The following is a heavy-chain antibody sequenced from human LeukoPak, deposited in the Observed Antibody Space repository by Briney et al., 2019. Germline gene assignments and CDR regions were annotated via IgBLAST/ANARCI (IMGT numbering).Heavy chain of an antibody. CDR2: INHSGST. CDR1: GGSFSSYY. V-gene: IGHV4-34*01. CDR3: ARLGPAYGSGSYQWFDP. D-gene: IGHD3-10*01. Sequence: SETLSLTCAVYGGSFSSYYWSWIRQPPGKGLEWIGEINHSGSTNYNPSLKSRVTISVDTSKNQFSLKLSSVTAADTAVYYCARLGPAYGSGSYQWFDPWGQGTLVTVSS. J-gene: IGHJ5*02.